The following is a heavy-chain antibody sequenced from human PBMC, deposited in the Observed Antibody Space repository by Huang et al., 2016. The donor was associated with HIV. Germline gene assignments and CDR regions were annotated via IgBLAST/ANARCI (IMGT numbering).Heavy chain of an antibody. CDR3: ATKTAAMDI. CDR2: IKQDESEK. V-gene: IGHV3-7*01. J-gene: IGHJ6*02. Sequence: VESGGRLVQPGGSIRLSCVGSTFTFGASWMSWVRQSAGKGLEWGAKIKQDESEKYYVGSVKGRFNISRDKAKKVLFLEMNNVRVEDTATYYCATKTAAMDIWGQGTTVTVS. D-gene: IGHD1-7*01. CDR1: TFTFGASW.